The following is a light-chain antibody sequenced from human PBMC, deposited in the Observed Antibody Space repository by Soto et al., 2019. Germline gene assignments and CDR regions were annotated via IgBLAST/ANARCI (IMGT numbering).Light chain of an antibody. CDR3: AAWDDNFSTYG. V-gene: IGLV1-47*01. Sequence: QSVLTQPPSASGTPGQRVTISCSGYSSTVGSNHVYWYQKFPGMAPKLLISKNNQRPSGVPDRFSGSKSGTSASLAISGLRSEDEADYYRAAWDDNFSTYGFGSGTKVTVL. CDR2: KNN. CDR1: SSTVGSNH. J-gene: IGLJ1*01.